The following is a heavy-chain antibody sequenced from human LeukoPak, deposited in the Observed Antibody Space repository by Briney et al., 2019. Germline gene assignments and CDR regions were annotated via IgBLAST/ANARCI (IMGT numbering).Heavy chain of an antibody. Sequence: PGGSLRLSCAASGFTFSSYSMNWVRQAPGKGLEWVSSISSSSSYIYYADSVKGRFTISRDNAKNSLYLQMNSLRAEDTAVYYCARDFSAGYFYFDYWGQGTLVTVSS. CDR1: GFTFSSYS. CDR3: ARDFSAGYFYFDY. CDR2: ISSSSSYI. V-gene: IGHV3-21*01. D-gene: IGHD3-9*01. J-gene: IGHJ4*02.